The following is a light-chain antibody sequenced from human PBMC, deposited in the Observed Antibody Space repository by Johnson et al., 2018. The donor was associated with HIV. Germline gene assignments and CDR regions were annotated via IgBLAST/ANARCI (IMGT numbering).Light chain of an antibody. J-gene: IGLJ1*01. CDR3: GTWDNSLTAGV. Sequence: QSVLTQPPSVSAAPGQKVTSSCSGSSSNIGNNYVSWYQQLPGTAPKLLIYDNNKRPSGIPDRFSGSKYGTSATLGITGLQTGDEADYYCGTWDNSLTAGVFGSGTKVTVL. CDR1: SSNIGNNY. CDR2: DNN. V-gene: IGLV1-51*01.